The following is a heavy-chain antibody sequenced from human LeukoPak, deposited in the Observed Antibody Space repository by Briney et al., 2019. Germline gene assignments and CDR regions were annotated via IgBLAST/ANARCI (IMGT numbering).Heavy chain of an antibody. CDR1: GGSFSGYY. Sequence: PSETLSLTCAVYGGSFSGYYWSWIRQPPGKGLEWIGEINHSGSTNYNPSLKSRVTISVDTTKSQFSLKLSSVTAADTAVYYCARVSIPHYCSGGSCTNWFDPWGQGTLVTVSS. D-gene: IGHD2-15*01. V-gene: IGHV4-34*01. CDR2: INHSGST. J-gene: IGHJ5*02. CDR3: ARVSIPHYCSGGSCTNWFDP.